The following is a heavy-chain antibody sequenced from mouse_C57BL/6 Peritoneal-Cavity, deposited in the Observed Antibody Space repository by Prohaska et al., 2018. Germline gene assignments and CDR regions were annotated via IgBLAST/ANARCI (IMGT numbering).Heavy chain of an antibody. CDR2: INSDGSAI. V-gene: IGHV11-2*01. D-gene: IGHD6-1*01. CDR1: GFTFSGFW. J-gene: IGHJ1*03. Sequence: EVQLLETGGGLVQPGGSRGLSCEVSGFTFSGFWMSWVRQTPGKTLEWIGDINSDGSAINYAPSIKDRFTIFRDNDKSTLYLQMSNVRSEDTDTYFCKRCSPYWYFDVWGTGTTVTVSS. CDR3: KRCSPYWYFDV.